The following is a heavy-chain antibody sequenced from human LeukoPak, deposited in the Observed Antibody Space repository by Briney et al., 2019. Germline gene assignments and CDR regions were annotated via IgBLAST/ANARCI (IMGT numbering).Heavy chain of an antibody. CDR1: GYTFTGYY. J-gene: IGHJ4*02. D-gene: IGHD3-9*01. V-gene: IGHV1-2*04. Sequence: ASVKVSCKASGYTFTGYYMHWVRQAPGQGLEWMGWINPNSGGTNYAQKFQGWVTMTRDTSISTAYMELSRLRSDDTAVYYCAKDRDYDILTGYPTHWGQGTLVTVSS. CDR3: AKDRDYDILTGYPTH. CDR2: INPNSGGT.